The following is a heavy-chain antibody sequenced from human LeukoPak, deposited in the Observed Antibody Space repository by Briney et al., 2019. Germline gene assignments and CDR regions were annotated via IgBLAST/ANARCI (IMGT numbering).Heavy chain of an antibody. Sequence: GGSLRLSCAASGFTFSSYGMSWVRQAPGKGLEWVSAISGSGGSTYYADSVKGRFTISRDNSKNTLYLQMNSLRAEDTAVYYCARDWYSYGYYYYYMDVWGKGTTVTVSS. D-gene: IGHD5-18*01. J-gene: IGHJ6*03. V-gene: IGHV3-23*01. CDR2: ISGSGGST. CDR3: ARDWYSYGYYYYYMDV. CDR1: GFTFSSYG.